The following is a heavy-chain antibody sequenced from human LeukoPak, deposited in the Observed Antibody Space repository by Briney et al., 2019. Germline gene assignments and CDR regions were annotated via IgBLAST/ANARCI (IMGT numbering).Heavy chain of an antibody. J-gene: IGHJ4*02. CDR3: ARESCSSTSCYSVIDY. D-gene: IGHD2-2*01. CDR1: GYSISSGYY. V-gene: IGHV4-38-2*02. Sequence: SETLSLTCTVSGYSISSGYYWGWIRQPPGKGLEWIGSIYHSGSTYYNPSLKSRVTISVDTPKNQFSLKLSSVTAADTAVYYCARESCSSTSCYSVIDYWGQGTPVTVSS. CDR2: IYHSGST.